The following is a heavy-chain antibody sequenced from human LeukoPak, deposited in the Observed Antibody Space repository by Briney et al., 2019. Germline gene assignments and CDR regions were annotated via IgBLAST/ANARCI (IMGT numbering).Heavy chain of an antibody. CDR2: INPSGGST. CDR3: ARASHYYGSGTYYNDY. V-gene: IGHV1-46*01. D-gene: IGHD3-10*01. J-gene: IGHJ4*02. Sequence: ASVKVSCKASGYTFTTYYVHWVRQAPGQGLEWMGIINPSGGSTTYAQKFQGRVTMTRDTSTSTVYVELSSLRSEDTALYYCARASHYYGSGTYYNDYWGQGTLVTVSS. CDR1: GYTFTTYY.